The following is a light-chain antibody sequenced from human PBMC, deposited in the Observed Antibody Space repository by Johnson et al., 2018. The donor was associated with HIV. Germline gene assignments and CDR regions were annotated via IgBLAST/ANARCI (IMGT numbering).Light chain of an antibody. Sequence: QSVLTQPPSVSAPPVQKVTISCSGSSSNIGNNLASWYQQLPGTAPKLLIYANNKRPSGIPDRFSGSKSGTSATLGITGLQTGDDADYYCGTWDSSLSVYVFGTGTKVTVL. CDR3: GTWDSSLSVYV. V-gene: IGLV1-51*02. CDR2: ANN. J-gene: IGLJ1*01. CDR1: SSNIGNNL.